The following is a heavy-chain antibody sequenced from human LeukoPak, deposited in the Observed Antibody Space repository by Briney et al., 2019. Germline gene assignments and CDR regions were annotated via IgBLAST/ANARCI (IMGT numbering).Heavy chain of an antibody. D-gene: IGHD3-22*01. J-gene: IGHJ6*02. CDR3: ARRTASSGSYYYYYGMDV. V-gene: IGHV4-30-4*01. CDR1: GGSISSGDYY. Sequence: SETLSLTCTVSGGSISSGDYYWSWIRQPPGKGLEWIGYIYYSGSIYYNPSLKSRVTISVDTSKNQFSLKLSSVTAADTAVYYCARRTASSGSYYYYYGMDVWGQGTTVTVSS. CDR2: IYYSGSI.